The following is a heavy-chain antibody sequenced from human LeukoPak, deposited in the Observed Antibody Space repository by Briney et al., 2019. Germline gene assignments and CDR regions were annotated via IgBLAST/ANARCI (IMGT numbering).Heavy chain of an antibody. V-gene: IGHV4-59*12. D-gene: IGHD5-12*01. Sequence: TPSETLSLTCTVSGGSITSYHYSWIRQPPGKGLEWIGYIYYSGSTNYNPSLKSRVTISVDTSKNQFSLKLSSVTAADTAVYYCARGYTSGYGGNWFDPWGQGTLVTVSP. CDR1: GGSITSYH. CDR2: IYYSGST. CDR3: ARGYTSGYGGNWFDP. J-gene: IGHJ5*02.